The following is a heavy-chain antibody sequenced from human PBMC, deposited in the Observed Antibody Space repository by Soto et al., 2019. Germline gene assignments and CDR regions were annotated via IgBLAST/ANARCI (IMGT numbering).Heavy chain of an antibody. J-gene: IGHJ3*02. D-gene: IGHD3-22*01. CDR2: ISAYNGNT. CDR1: GYTFTSYG. V-gene: IGHV1-18*04. CDR3: ATSTMIVVATDAIDI. Sequence: GASVNVSFKASGYTFTSYGISWVRQAPGQGLELMGWISAYNGNTNYAHKLQGRVTITTDTSTSTAYMELRSLRSDDTAVYYCATSTMIVVATDAIDIWGQVTMVPVSS.